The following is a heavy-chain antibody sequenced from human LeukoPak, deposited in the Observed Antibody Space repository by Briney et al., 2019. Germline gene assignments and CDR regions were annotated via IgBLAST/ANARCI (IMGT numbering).Heavy chain of an antibody. V-gene: IGHV1-69*04. CDR1: GGTLSSYA. Sequence: GSSVKVSCKASGGTLSSYAISWVRQAPGQGLEWMGRIIPILGIANYAQKFQGRVTITADKSTSTAYMELSSLRSEDTAVYYCARGVVAATHPLDYWGQGTLVTVSS. D-gene: IGHD2-15*01. CDR2: IIPILGIA. CDR3: ARGVVAATHPLDY. J-gene: IGHJ4*02.